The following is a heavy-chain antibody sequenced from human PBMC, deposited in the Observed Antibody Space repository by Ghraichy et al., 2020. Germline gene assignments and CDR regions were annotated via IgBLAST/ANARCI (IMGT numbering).Heavy chain of an antibody. Sequence: ASVKVSCKASGYTFTGYYMHWVRQAPGQGLEWMGWINPNSGGTNYAQKFQGRVTMTRDTSISTAYMELSRLRSDDTAVYYCARVLTRWEVQGYFDYWGQGTLVTVSS. D-gene: IGHD1-26*01. J-gene: IGHJ4*02. V-gene: IGHV1-2*02. CDR1: GYTFTGYY. CDR3: ARVLTRWEVQGYFDY. CDR2: INPNSGGT.